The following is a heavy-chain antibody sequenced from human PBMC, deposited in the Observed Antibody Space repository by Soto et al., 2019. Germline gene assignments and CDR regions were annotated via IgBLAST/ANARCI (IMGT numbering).Heavy chain of an antibody. Sequence: QVQLVESGGGVVQPGRSLRLSCAASGFTFSSYGMHWVRQAPGKGLEWVAVIWYDGSNKYYADSVKGRFTISRDNSKNTLYLQMNSLRAEDTAVYYCARKYAGHYGMDVWGQGTTVAVSS. J-gene: IGHJ6*02. CDR2: IWYDGSNK. CDR3: ARKYAGHYGMDV. V-gene: IGHV3-33*01. CDR1: GFTFSSYG.